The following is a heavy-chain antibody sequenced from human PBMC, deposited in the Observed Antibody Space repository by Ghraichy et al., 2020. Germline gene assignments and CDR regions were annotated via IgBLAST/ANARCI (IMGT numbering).Heavy chain of an antibody. V-gene: IGHV3-23*01. CDR2: FRGSDGGT. D-gene: IGHD2-21*02. CDR1: GFTFRRYA. Sequence: VGSLRLSCVASGFTFRRYAMSWVRQAPGKGLEWVSTFRGSDGGTFYADSVEGRFTISGDNSQNTLHLQMDSLRAEDTAVYYCARDWNGGDLNYFDYWGQGTLATVSS. J-gene: IGHJ4*02. CDR3: ARDWNGGDLNYFDY.